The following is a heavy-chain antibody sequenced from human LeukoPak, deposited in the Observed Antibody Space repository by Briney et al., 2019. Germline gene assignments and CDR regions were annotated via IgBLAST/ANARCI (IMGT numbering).Heavy chain of an antibody. J-gene: IGHJ3*02. CDR2: ISYDGSNK. Sequence: GRSLRLSCAASGFTFSSYGMHWVRQAPGKGLEWVAVISYDGSNKYYADSVKGRFTISRDNSKNTLYLQMNSLRAEDTAVYYCARVGLLWFGELYGAFDIWGQGTMVTVSS. CDR3: ARVGLLWFGELYGAFDI. CDR1: GFTFSSYG. D-gene: IGHD3-10*01. V-gene: IGHV3-30*03.